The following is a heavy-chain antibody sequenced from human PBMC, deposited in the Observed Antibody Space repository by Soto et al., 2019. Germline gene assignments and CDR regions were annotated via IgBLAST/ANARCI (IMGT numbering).Heavy chain of an antibody. CDR3: ARLEIIGVNFFEP. V-gene: IGHV3-13*01. CDR1: GFTFSDYH. Sequence: EVQLVESGGGLVQPGGSLRLSCAASGFTFSDYHMHWVRQAAGKGLEWVSAIDTSGHTFYLGSVRGRFTVSRDDPRSSFYLQMSNLRPEETAVYYCARLEIIGVNFFEPWGWGVLVTVSS. CDR2: IDTSGHT. J-gene: IGHJ5*02. D-gene: IGHD3-10*01.